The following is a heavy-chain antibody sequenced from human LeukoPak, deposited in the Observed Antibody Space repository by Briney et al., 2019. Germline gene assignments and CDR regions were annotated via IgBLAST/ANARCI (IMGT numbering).Heavy chain of an antibody. CDR2: VSGSGGST. J-gene: IGHJ4*02. CDR1: GFTFSSYA. Sequence: GGSLRLSCAASGFTFSSYAMSWVRQAPGKELEWVSAVSGSGGSTYYADSVKGRFTISRDNSKNTLYLQMNSLRAEDTAVYYCAKVFPYYGYNELDYWGQGTLVTVSS. V-gene: IGHV3-23*01. CDR3: AKVFPYYGYNELDY. D-gene: IGHD5-24*01.